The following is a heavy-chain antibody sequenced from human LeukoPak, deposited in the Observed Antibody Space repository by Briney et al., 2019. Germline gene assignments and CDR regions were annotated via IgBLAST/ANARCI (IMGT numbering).Heavy chain of an antibody. Sequence: GGSLRPSCAASGFRLSSYDIHWVRQAPGKGLEWVTFIESDGTKEYYADSVKGRFTISRDNSKNTVYVQMNTLRAEYTAVYYCAKEGSGWYYLDYWGQGTVVTVSS. J-gene: IGHJ4*02. D-gene: IGHD6-19*01. V-gene: IGHV3-30*02. CDR2: IESDGTKE. CDR1: GFRLSSYD. CDR3: AKEGSGWYYLDY.